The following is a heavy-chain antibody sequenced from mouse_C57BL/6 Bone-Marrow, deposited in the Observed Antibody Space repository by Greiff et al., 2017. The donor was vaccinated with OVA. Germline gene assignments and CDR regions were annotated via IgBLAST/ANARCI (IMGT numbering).Heavy chain of an antibody. CDR3: ARRGPYYYGSRRAMDY. J-gene: IGHJ4*01. D-gene: IGHD1-1*01. Sequence: EVQLQQSGPVLVKPGASVKMSCKASGYTFTDYYMNWVKQSHGKSLEWIGVINPYNGGTSYNQKFKGKATLTVDKSSSTAYMELNSLTSEDSAVYYCARRGPYYYGSRRAMDYWGQGTSVTVSS. CDR2: INPYNGGT. CDR1: GYTFTDYY. V-gene: IGHV1-19*01.